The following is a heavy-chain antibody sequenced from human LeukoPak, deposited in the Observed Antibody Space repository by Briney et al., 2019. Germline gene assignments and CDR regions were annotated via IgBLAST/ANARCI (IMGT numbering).Heavy chain of an antibody. J-gene: IGHJ4*02. D-gene: IGHD6-19*01. Sequence: SETLSLTCAVYGGSFSGYYWSWIRQPPGKGLEWIGEINHSGSTNYNPSLKSRVTISVDTSKNQSSLKLSSVTAADTAVYYCARGIAVAGRTHYYFDYWGQGTLVTVSS. CDR2: INHSGST. V-gene: IGHV4-34*01. CDR3: ARGIAVAGRTHYYFDY. CDR1: GGSFSGYY.